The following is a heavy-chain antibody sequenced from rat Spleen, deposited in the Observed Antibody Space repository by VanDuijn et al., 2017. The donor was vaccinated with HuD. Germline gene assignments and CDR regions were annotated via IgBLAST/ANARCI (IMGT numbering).Heavy chain of an antibody. V-gene: IGHV5-58*01. J-gene: IGHJ2*01. CDR1: GFTFSNYW. CDR3: ARTTYDYFDY. CDR2: ICADGVNT. Sequence: EVQLVETGGGFVQPGRSLKLSCVASGFTFSNYWMYWVRQAPGKGLEWVSSICADGVNTYYPDSVKGRFTISRDIAKSTLYLQMNSLRSEDTAAYYCARTTYDYFDYWGQGVMVTVSS. D-gene: IGHD2-1*01.